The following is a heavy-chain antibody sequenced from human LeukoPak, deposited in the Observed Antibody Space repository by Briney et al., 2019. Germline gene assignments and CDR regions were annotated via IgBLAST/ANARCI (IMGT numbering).Heavy chain of an antibody. CDR1: GFPFRNYL. CDR3: ATNGGSLVYYFDY. CDR2: ISFDGSNK. D-gene: IGHD3-16*01. Sequence: GGSLRLSCAASGFPFRNYLMHWVRQAPGEGLEWVAFISFDGSNKLYTDSVKGRFTISRDNSKNTLFLQMNGLRAEDMAVYYCATNGGSLVYYFDYWGQGTLVTVSS. J-gene: IGHJ4*02. V-gene: IGHV3-30-3*01.